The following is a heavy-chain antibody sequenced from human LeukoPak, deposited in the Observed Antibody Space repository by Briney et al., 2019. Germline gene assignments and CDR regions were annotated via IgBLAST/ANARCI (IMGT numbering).Heavy chain of an antibody. CDR2: ISYDGSNK. D-gene: IGHD3-10*01. J-gene: IGHJ4*02. Sequence: GRSLRLSCAASGFTFSSYAMHWVRQAPGKGLEWVAVISYDGSNKYYADSVKGRFTISRDNSKNTLYLQMNSLRAEDTAVYYCANYGSGSYTFDYWGQGTLVTVSS. CDR3: ANYGSGSYTFDY. V-gene: IGHV3-30*04. CDR1: GFTFSSYA.